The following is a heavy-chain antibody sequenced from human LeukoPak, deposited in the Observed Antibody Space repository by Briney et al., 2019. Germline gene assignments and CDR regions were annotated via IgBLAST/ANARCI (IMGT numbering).Heavy chain of an antibody. CDR2: ISYDGSNK. CDR1: GFTFSSYA. Sequence: GGSLRLSCAASGFTFSSYAMHWVRQAPGKGLEWVAVISYDGSNKYYADSVKGRFTISRDNSKNTLYLQMNSLRAEDTAVYYCARDRDGHCTNGVCPSGMDVWSQGTTVTVSS. V-gene: IGHV3-30-3*01. D-gene: IGHD2-8*01. CDR3: ARDRDGHCTNGVCPSGMDV. J-gene: IGHJ6*02.